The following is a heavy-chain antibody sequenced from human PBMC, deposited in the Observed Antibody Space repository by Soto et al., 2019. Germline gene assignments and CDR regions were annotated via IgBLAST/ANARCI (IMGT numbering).Heavy chain of an antibody. Sequence: QVQLQESGPGLVKPSETLSLTCTVSGGSISSYYWSWIRQPPGKGLEWIGYIYYSGSTNYNPSLKSRVTISVDTSKNQFSLKLSSVTAADTAVYYCARWPVTHAPSYGMDVWGQGTTVTVSS. D-gene: IGHD5-18*01. CDR1: GGSISSYY. J-gene: IGHJ6*02. V-gene: IGHV4-59*01. CDR2: IYYSGST. CDR3: ARWPVTHAPSYGMDV.